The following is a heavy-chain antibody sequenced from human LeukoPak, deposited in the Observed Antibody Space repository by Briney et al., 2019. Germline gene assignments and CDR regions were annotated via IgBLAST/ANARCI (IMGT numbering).Heavy chain of an antibody. V-gene: IGHV1-24*01. CDR1: GYTLTELS. CDR2: FDPEDGET. CDR3: ATDQVAVAGTRGMDV. D-gene: IGHD6-19*01. J-gene: IGHJ6*02. Sequence: ASVKVSCKVSGYTLTELSMHWVRRAPGKGLEWMGGFDPEDGETIYAQKFQGRVTMTEDTSTDTAYMELSSLRSEDTAVYYCATDQVAVAGTRGMDVWGQGTTVTVSS.